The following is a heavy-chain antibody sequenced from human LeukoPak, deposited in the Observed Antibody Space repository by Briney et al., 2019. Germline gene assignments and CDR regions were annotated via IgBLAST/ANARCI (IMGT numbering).Heavy chain of an antibody. CDR1: GFTFSNAW. Sequence: GGSLRLSCAASGFTFSNAWMSWVRQAPGKGLEWVGRIKSKTDGGTTDYAAPVKGRFTISRDDSKNTLYLQMNSLKTEDTAVYYCTTSSTAAQNIVVVVAASHSDAFDIWGQGTMVTVSS. CDR3: TTSSTAAQNIVVVVAASHSDAFDI. J-gene: IGHJ3*02. CDR2: IKSKTDGGTT. D-gene: IGHD2-15*01. V-gene: IGHV3-15*01.